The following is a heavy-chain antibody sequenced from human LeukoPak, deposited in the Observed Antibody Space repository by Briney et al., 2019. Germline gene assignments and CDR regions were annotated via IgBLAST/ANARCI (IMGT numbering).Heavy chain of an antibody. CDR1: GGSISSYY. CDR2: IYYSGST. V-gene: IGHV4-59*08. Sequence: SETLSLTCTVSGGSISSYYWSWIRQPPGKGLEWIGYIYYSGSTNYNPSLKSRVTISVDTSKNQFSLKLSSVTVADTAVYYCARGKIDHRYCPPFDPWGQGTLVTVSS. CDR3: ARGKIDHRYCPPFDP. D-gene: IGHD1-14*01. J-gene: IGHJ5*02.